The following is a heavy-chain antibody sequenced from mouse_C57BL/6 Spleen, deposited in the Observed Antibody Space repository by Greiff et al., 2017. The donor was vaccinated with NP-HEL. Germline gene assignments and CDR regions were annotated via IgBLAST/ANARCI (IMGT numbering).Heavy chain of an antibody. Sequence: QVQLQQSGPELVKPGASVKISCKASGYAFSSSWMNWVKQRPGKGLEWIGRIYPGDGDTNYNGKFKGKATLTADKSSSTAYMQLSSLTSEDSAVYFCARGLRSSSMDYWGQGTSVTVSS. CDR3: ARGLRSSSMDY. CDR1: GYAFSSSW. CDR2: IYPGDGDT. J-gene: IGHJ4*01. V-gene: IGHV1-82*01. D-gene: IGHD3-2*02.